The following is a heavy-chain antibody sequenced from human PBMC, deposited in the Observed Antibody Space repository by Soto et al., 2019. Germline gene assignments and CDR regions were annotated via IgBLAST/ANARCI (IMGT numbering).Heavy chain of an antibody. Sequence: GASVKVSCKVSGYSLTELSIHWVRQAPGQGLEWMGWISAYNGNTNYAQKLRGRVTMTTDTSTSTAYMGLRSLRSDDTAVYYRARVVDMVTRYFDYWGQGTLVTVSS. CDR3: ARVVDMVTRYFDY. J-gene: IGHJ4*02. CDR1: GYSLTELS. D-gene: IGHD2-21*02. V-gene: IGHV1-18*01. CDR2: ISAYNGNT.